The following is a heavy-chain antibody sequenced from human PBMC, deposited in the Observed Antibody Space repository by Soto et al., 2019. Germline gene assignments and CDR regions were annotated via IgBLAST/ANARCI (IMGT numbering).Heavy chain of an antibody. D-gene: IGHD3-3*01. CDR2: IYYSAST. CDR3: AKSYDFWSGRTRYYYYGMDV. V-gene: IGHV4-31*03. J-gene: IGHJ6*02. CDR1: GGSISSGGYC. Sequence: SETLSLTCTVSGGSISSGGYCWSWIRQHAGKGLEWIGYIYYSASTYYNPSLKSRVTISVDTSKNQFSLKLSSVTAADTAVYYCAKSYDFWSGRTRYYYYGMDVWGQGTTVTVSS.